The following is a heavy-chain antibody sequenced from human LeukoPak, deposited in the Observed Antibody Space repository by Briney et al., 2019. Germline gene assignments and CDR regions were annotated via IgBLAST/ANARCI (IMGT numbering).Heavy chain of an antibody. CDR3: AKDPTHFRVWDDYDSNVLNC. J-gene: IGHJ4*02. V-gene: IGHV3-30*02. Sequence: GGSLRLSCAAAGFTFSSYEMNWVRQAPGKGLEWVTFIQYDGSKKYYADSVKGRFTISRDNSKNTLNLQMNSLRAEDTAVYYCAKDPTHFRVWDDYDSNVLNCWGQGTLVTVSS. CDR1: GFTFSSYE. CDR2: IQYDGSKK. D-gene: IGHD3-22*01.